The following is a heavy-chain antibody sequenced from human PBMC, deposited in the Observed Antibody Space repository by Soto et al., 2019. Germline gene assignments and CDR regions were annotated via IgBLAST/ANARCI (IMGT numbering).Heavy chain of an antibody. D-gene: IGHD2-21*02. CDR2: INPSGGST. CDR3: ARSIVVVTALDY. V-gene: IGHV1-46*01. J-gene: IGHJ4*02. Sequence: ASVKVSCKASGYTFTSYYIHWVRQAPGQGLEWMGMINPSGGSTTYAQKFQGRVTITRDTSASTAYMELSSLRSEDTAVYYCARSIVVVTALDYWGQGTLVTVSS. CDR1: GYTFTSYY.